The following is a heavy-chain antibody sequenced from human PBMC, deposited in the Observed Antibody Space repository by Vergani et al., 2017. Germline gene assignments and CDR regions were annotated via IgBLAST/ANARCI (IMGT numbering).Heavy chain of an antibody. CDR1: GGSFSGYY. D-gene: IGHD6-6*01. CDR3: ARGFPLGRARPRXFDP. V-gene: IGHV4-34*01. J-gene: IGHJ5*02. CDR2: INHSGST. Sequence: QVQLQQWGAGLLKPSETLSLTCAVYGGSFSGYYWSWIRQPPGKGLEWIGEINHSGSTNYNPSLKSRVTISVDTSKNQFSLKLRSVTAADTAVYYCARGFPLGRARPRXFDPWGQGTLVTVSS.